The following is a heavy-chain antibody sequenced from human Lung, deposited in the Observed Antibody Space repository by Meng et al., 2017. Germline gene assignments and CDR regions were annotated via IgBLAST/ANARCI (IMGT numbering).Heavy chain of an antibody. CDR2: ITAGNGNT. J-gene: IGHJ5*02. D-gene: IGHD6-19*01. V-gene: IGHV1-3*01. CDR1: GYTFTNYA. CDR3: ARGDQPWPHRFDP. Sequence: QVQLVQSGAEVKTPGASVRLPCMASGYTFTNYAIHWVRQAPGQRLEWMGWITAGNGNTKYSQKFQGRVTIIRDTSASTVYMELSSLRSEDTAVYYCARGDQPWPHRFDPWGQGTLVTVSS.